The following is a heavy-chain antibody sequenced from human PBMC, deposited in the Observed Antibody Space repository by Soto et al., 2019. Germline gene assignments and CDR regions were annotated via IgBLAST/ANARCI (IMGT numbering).Heavy chain of an antibody. D-gene: IGHD1-26*01. CDR1: GYTFTSYG. CDR3: ARDPSGSYPY. V-gene: IGHV1-18*01. CDR2: ISAYSGNT. J-gene: IGHJ4*02. Sequence: GASVRSSGTASGYTFTSYGISCVRQAPGQGLEWMGWISAYSGNTNYAQKLQGRVTMTTDTSTSTAYMELRSLRSDDTAVYYCARDPSGSYPYWGQGTLVTVSS.